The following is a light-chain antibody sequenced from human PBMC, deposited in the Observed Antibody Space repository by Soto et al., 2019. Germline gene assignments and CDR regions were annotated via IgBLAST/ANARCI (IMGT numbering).Light chain of an antibody. CDR2: EVS. J-gene: IGLJ2*01. CDR1: SSDVGGYNY. V-gene: IGLV2-14*01. CDR3: SSYTNSSTLVV. Sequence: QSALTQPASVSGSPGQSITISCTGTSSDVGGYNYVSWYQQHPGKATKLMIYEVSNRPSGVSNRFSGSKSGNTASLTISGLQDDDEADYYCSSYTNSSTLVVFGGGTKLTVL.